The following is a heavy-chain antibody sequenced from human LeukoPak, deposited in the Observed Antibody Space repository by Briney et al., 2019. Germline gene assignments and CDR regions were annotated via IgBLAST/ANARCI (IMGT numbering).Heavy chain of an antibody. CDR1: GYRFTRYW. CDR2: FYPGESET. Sequence: GESLKIPCKGSGYRFTRYWIGWVRQLPGKGLEWMGFFYPGESETRYSPSFQGQVTISADKSISTAYLQWSSLKASDTAMYYGARRVGRTGTTDFDYWGQGTLVTVSS. J-gene: IGHJ4*02. V-gene: IGHV5-51*01. CDR3: ARRVGRTGTTDFDY. D-gene: IGHD1-1*01.